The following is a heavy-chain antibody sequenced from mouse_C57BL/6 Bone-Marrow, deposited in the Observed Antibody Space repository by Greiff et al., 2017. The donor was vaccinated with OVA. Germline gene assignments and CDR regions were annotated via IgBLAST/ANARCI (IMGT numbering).Heavy chain of an antibody. D-gene: IGHD2-14*01. CDR3: AREGYPYWYFDA. CDR2: IHPNSGST. Sequence: QVQLQQPGAELVKPGASVKLSCKASGYTFTSYWMHWVKQRPGQGLEWIGMIHPNSGSTNYNEKFKSKATLTVDKSSSTAYMQLSSLTSEDSAVYYCAREGYPYWYFDAWGTGTTVTVSS. J-gene: IGHJ1*03. V-gene: IGHV1-64*01. CDR1: GYTFTSYW.